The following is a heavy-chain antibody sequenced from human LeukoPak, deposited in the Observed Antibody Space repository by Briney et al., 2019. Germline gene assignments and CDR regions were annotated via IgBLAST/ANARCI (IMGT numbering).Heavy chain of an antibody. D-gene: IGHD6-19*01. Sequence: GGSLRPSCAASGFTFSSYAMTWVRQAPGKGLEWVSAISGSGASTYYADSVKGRFTISRDNSKNTLYLQMNNLKAEDTAVYYCAKDSGHGGSGWHWGYYFDCWGQGALVSVSS. J-gene: IGHJ4*02. CDR1: GFTFSSYA. CDR2: ISGSGAST. V-gene: IGHV3-23*01. CDR3: AKDSGHGGSGWHWGYYFDC.